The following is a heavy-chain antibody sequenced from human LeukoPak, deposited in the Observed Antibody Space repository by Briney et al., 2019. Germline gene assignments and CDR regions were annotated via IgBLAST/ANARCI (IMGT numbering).Heavy chain of an antibody. J-gene: IGHJ4*02. Sequence: PGGSLRLSCAVSGFTFSSYWMSWVRQAPGEGLEWVAKIKQDGSEKYNVDSVKGRFTISRDNAKNSLYLQTNSLRAEDTAVYYWARDSMCDGDPGSCYFDYWGQGTLVTVSS. V-gene: IGHV3-7*05. CDR1: GFTFSSYW. CDR3: ARDSMCDGDPGSCYFDY. CDR2: IKQDGSEK. D-gene: IGHD4-17*01.